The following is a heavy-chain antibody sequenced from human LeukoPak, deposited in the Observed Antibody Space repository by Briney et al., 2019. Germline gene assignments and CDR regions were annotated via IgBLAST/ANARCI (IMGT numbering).Heavy chain of an antibody. CDR2: ISAYNGNT. Sequence: ASVKVPCKASGYTFTNYGISWVRQAPGQGLEWMGWISAYNGNTNYAQKLQGRVTMSTDTSTSTGYMELRSLRSDDTAVYYCARGLQETLAWLKALSAFDIWGQGTMVTVSS. CDR3: ARGLQETLAWLKALSAFDI. D-gene: IGHD5-24*01. CDR1: GYTFTNYG. J-gene: IGHJ3*02. V-gene: IGHV1-18*01.